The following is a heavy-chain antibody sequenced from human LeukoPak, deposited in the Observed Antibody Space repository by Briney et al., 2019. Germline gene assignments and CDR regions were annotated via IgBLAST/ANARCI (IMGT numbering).Heavy chain of an antibody. Sequence: GRSLRLSCAPSGFTLSGYGMHWVRQAPGKGLEWVAVIWYDGSNKYYADSAKGRFTISRDNSKNTLYLQMTSLRAEDTAVYYCARDQEDSGFDYWGQGTLVTVSS. J-gene: IGHJ4*02. D-gene: IGHD3-22*01. CDR2: IWYDGSNK. CDR1: GFTLSGYG. V-gene: IGHV3-33*01. CDR3: ARDQEDSGFDY.